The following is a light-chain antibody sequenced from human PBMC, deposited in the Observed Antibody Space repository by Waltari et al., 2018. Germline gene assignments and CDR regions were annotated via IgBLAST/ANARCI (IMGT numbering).Light chain of an antibody. CDR1: QSITKRY. J-gene: IGKJ2*01. Sequence: VLTQSPGTLSLSPGERATFSCRASQSITKRYFAWYQQKPGQAPRRLIYGASSRAPGIPDRFSGSGSGTDFTLTISRLEPEDFAVYYCQQYGSSVMYTFGQGTKLEIK. V-gene: IGKV3-20*01. CDR2: GAS. CDR3: QQYGSSVMYT.